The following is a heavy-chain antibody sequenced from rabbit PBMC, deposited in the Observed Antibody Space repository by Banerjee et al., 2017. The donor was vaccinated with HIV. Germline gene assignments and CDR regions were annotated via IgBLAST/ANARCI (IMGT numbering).Heavy chain of an antibody. J-gene: IGHJ4*01. D-gene: IGHD6-1*01. V-gene: IGHV1S40*01. CDR2: IYTGSGST. Sequence: QSLEESGGDLVKPGASLTLTCKASGFDFSSNAMCWVRQAPGKGLEWIGCIYTGSGSTYYASWAKGRFPISKTSSTTVTLQMTSLTAADTATYFCARAGDDGSGYDLWGQGTLVTVS. CDR3: ARAGDDGSGYDL. CDR1: GFDFSSNA.